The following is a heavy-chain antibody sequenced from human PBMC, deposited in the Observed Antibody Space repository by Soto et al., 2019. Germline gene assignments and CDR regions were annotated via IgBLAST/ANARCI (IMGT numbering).Heavy chain of an antibody. CDR3: AKDTELQAYYYYYGMDV. J-gene: IGHJ6*02. Sequence: GRSRRLSCASAGFTFSSYGMHWVRQAPGKGVEWVAVISYDGSNKYYADSVKGRFTTSRDNSKNTLYLQMRSLKPEDTAVYYCAKDTELQAYYYYYGMDVWGQGTAVTDS. CDR1: GFTFSSYG. CDR2: ISYDGSNK. D-gene: IGHD1-7*01. V-gene: IGHV3-30*18.